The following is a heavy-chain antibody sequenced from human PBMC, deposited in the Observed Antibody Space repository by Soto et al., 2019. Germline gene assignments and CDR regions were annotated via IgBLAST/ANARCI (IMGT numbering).Heavy chain of an antibody. CDR2: IIPIFGTA. CDR1: GGTFSSYA. CDR3: TYYGGNSDFDY. V-gene: IGHV1-69*06. Sequence: QVQLVQSGAEVKKPGSSVKVSCNASGGTFSSYAISWVRQAPGQGLEWMGGIIPIFGTAHYAQKFQGRVTITADKSTSTAYMELSSLRSEDTAVYYCTYYGGNSDFDYWGQGTLVTVSS. D-gene: IGHD4-17*01. J-gene: IGHJ4*02.